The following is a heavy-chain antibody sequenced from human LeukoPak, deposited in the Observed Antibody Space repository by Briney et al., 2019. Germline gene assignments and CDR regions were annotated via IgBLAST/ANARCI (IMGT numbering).Heavy chain of an antibody. J-gene: IGHJ4*02. V-gene: IGHV3-48*03. CDR1: GFTFSSYE. CDR2: ISSSGSTI. CDR3: ARAMVRGVYYFDY. Sequence: GGSLRLSCAASGFTFSSYETNWVRQAPGKGLEGVSYISSSGSTIYYADSVQGRFTISRDNAKNSLYLQMNSLRAEDTAVYYCARAMVRGVYYFDYWGQGTLVTVSS. D-gene: IGHD3-10*01.